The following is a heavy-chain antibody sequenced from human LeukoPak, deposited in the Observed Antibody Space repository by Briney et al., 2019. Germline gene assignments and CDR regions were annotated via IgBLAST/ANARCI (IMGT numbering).Heavy chain of an antibody. CDR2: ISYDGSNK. Sequence: PGRSLRLSCAASGFTFSSYAMHWVRQAPGKGLEWVAVISYDGSNKYYADSVKGRFTISRDNSKNTLYLQMNSLRAEDTAVYYCARFMVRDYYYYGMDVWGRGTTVTVSS. CDR3: ARFMVRDYYYYGMDV. D-gene: IGHD3-10*01. CDR1: GFTFSSYA. J-gene: IGHJ6*02. V-gene: IGHV3-30*04.